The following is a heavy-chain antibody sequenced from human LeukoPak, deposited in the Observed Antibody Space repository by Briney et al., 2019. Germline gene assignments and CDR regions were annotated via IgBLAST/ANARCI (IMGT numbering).Heavy chain of an antibody. CDR1: GYTFSDFY. V-gene: IGHV1-18*04. CDR2: ISAYNGNT. J-gene: IGHJ6*02. CDR3: AREFVAGMGYSLDV. Sequence: ASVKVSCKASGYTFSDFYMHWVRQAPGQGLEWMGWISAYNGNTNYAQNLQGRVTMTTDTSTSTAYMELRSLRSDDTAVYYCAREFVAGMGYSLDVWGQGTTVTVS. D-gene: IGHD6-19*01.